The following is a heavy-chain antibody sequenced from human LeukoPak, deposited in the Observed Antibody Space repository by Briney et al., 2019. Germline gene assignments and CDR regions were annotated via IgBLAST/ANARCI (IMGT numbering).Heavy chain of an antibody. V-gene: IGHV3-48*03. Sequence: PGGSLRLSCAASGFTFGSYEMNWVRQAPGKGLEWVSYISSSGSTIYYADSVKGRFTISRDNAKNSLYLQMNSLRAEDTAVYYCARNLHYDYVWGSYRHFDYWGQGTLVTVSS. CDR3: ARNLHYDYVWGSYRHFDY. J-gene: IGHJ4*02. CDR2: ISSSGSTI. D-gene: IGHD3-16*02. CDR1: GFTFGSYE.